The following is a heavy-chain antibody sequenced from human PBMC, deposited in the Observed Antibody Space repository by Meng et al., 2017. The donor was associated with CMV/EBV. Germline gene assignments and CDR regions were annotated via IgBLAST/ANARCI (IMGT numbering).Heavy chain of an antibody. J-gene: IGHJ4*02. Sequence: SETLSLTCTVSGGSVSIGSYYWSWIRQPPGKGLEWIGYIYYSGSTNYNPSLKSRVTISVDTSKNQFSLKLSSVTAAVTAVYYCARGVRTPGPYYFDYWGQGTLVTVSS. CDR1: GGSVSIGSYY. CDR2: IYYSGST. V-gene: IGHV4-61*01. D-gene: IGHD1-1*01. CDR3: ARGVRTPGPYYFDY.